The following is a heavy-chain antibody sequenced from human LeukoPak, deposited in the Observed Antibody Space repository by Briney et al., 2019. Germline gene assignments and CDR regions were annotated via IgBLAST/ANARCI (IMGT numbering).Heavy chain of an antibody. CDR2: IHTGGNT. CDR1: GFSVSSKY. J-gene: IGHJ4*02. CDR3: ARGTSLTVTYFDY. D-gene: IGHD4-17*01. V-gene: IGHV3-66*01. Sequence: GGSLRLSCAASGFSVSSKYMSWVRQAPGKGLQWVSIIHTGGNTYYADSVKGRFTNSRDNSENTLYLQMNSLRAEDTAVYYCARGTSLTVTYFDYWGQGTLVTVSS.